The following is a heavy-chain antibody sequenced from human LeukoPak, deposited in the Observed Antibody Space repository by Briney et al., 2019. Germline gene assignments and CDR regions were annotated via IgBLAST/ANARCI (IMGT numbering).Heavy chain of an antibody. Sequence: PSQTLSLTCAVYAGSFSSYYWSWIRQPPGKGMEWIGEIRQSESTNYNPDLRSRVTISLDTPKNQFSLRLSSVTAADAAVYYCARGIIGMDATSNHYHYMDVWGKGTTVTV. D-gene: IGHD1-20*01. CDR3: ARGIIGMDATSNHYHYMDV. V-gene: IGHV4-34*01. CDR1: AGSFSSYY. CDR2: IRQSEST. J-gene: IGHJ6*03.